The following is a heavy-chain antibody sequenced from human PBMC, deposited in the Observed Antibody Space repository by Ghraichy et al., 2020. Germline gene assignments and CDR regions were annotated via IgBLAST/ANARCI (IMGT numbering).Heavy chain of an antibody. D-gene: IGHD2-2*01. Sequence: GGSLRLSCVASGFTFSNYAMHWVRQAPGKGLEWVAVISYDGSNKYYADSVKGRFTFSRDNSKNTLYLQMNSLRPEDMAVYYCARAVYQMLWGIHDAFDIWGQGTMVTVSS. CDR3: ARAVYQMLWGIHDAFDI. J-gene: IGHJ3*02. CDR2: ISYDGSNK. CDR1: GFTFSNYA. V-gene: IGHV3-30-3*01.